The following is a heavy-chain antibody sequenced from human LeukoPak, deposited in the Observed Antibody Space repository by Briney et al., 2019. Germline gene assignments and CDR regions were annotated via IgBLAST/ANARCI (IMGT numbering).Heavy chain of an antibody. CDR1: GFTFSSYS. D-gene: IGHD3-10*01. J-gene: IGHJ2*01. Sequence: GGSLRLSCAASGFTFSSYSMNWVRQAPGKGLEWVSSISSSSSYIYYADSVKGRFTISRDNAKNSLYLQMNSLRAEDTAVYYCARGPSEVRGVINRYFDLWGRGTLVTVSS. CDR3: ARGPSEVRGVINRYFDL. CDR2: ISSSSSYI. V-gene: IGHV3-21*01.